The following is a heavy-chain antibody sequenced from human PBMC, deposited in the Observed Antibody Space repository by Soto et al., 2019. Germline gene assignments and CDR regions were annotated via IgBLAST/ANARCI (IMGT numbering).Heavy chain of an antibody. CDR3: ARGPSSLTRFDY. V-gene: IGHV3-30-3*01. Sequence: LRLSCAASGFTFSSYAMNWVRQAPGKGLEWVVVISYDGSNKYYAESVKGRFTVSRDNSKNTLYVQMNSLRAEDTAVYYCARGPSSLTRFDYWGQGTLVTVSS. CDR2: ISYDGSNK. J-gene: IGHJ4*02. CDR1: GFTFSSYA. D-gene: IGHD2-2*01.